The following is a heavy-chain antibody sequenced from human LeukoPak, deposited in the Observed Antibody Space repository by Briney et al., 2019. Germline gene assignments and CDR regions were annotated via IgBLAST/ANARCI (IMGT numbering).Heavy chain of an antibody. Sequence: GGSLILSCAASGFTFSDYYMTWIRQAPGKGLEWISYIGNRANTVSYADSVKGRFTISRDNAKNSLYLQMNSLRAEDTAVYYCGRAGQGYCCRCSCFLSLDYWGQGTLVTVSS. CDR2: IGNRANTV. D-gene: IGHD2-2*01. V-gene: IGHV3-11*04. J-gene: IGHJ4*02. CDR3: GRAGQGYCCRCSCFLSLDY. CDR1: GFTFSDYY.